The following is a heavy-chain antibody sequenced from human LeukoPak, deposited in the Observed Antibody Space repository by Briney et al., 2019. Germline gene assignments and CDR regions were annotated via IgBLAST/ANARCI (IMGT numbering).Heavy chain of an antibody. CDR3: ARAVGTYYYDSSGSRLMGY. CDR2: IKQDGGEK. V-gene: IGHV3-7*01. D-gene: IGHD3-22*01. Sequence: PGGSLRLSCAASGFTFSNYWMNWVRQAPGKGLEWVANIKQDGGEKSYVDSVKGRFTISRDNAKNSPHLQMNSLRAEDTAVYYCARAVGTYYYDSSGSRLMGYWGQGTLVTVSS. CDR1: GFTFSNYW. J-gene: IGHJ4*02.